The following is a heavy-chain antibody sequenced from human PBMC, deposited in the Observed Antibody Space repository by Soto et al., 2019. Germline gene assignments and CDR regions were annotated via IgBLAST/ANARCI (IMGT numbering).Heavy chain of an antibody. CDR1: GCTFSSYA. V-gene: IGHV1-69*13. D-gene: IGHD6-13*01. Sequence: GASVKVSCKASGCTFSSYAISWVRQAPGQGLEWMGGIIPIFGTANYAQKFQGRVTITADESTSTAYMELSSLRSEDTAVYYCARVLRVRVAAAGPPRGNWFDPWGQGTLVTVSS. J-gene: IGHJ5*02. CDR2: IIPIFGTA. CDR3: ARVLRVRVAAAGPPRGNWFDP.